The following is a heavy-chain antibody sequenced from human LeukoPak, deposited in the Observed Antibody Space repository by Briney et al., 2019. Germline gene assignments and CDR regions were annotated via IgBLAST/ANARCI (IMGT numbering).Heavy chain of an antibody. CDR3: ATWRTAKTGFDY. Sequence: SETLSLTCTVSGGSISNNNYYWVWIRQPPGKGLECIGSIYYSGSPYYNPSLKSRVTISVDTSKNQFSLRLSSVTAAETAVYYCATWRTAKTGFDYWGQGTLVTVSS. CDR1: GGSISNNNYY. J-gene: IGHJ4*02. CDR2: IYYSGSP. V-gene: IGHV4-39*01. D-gene: IGHD1-1*01.